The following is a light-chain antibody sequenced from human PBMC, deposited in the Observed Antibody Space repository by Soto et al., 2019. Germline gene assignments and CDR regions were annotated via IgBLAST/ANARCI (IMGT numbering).Light chain of an antibody. CDR2: DAS. Sequence: DIQMTQSPSSLSASVGDRVTITCQASQDISNYFNWYQKQPGKAPKLLNYDASNLVTGVASRCSGGGAGTDVPFTISLQQHEDVATYYCQRYDNLPLTFGGGTKVEIK. V-gene: IGKV1-33*01. CDR3: QRYDNLPLT. CDR1: QDISNY. J-gene: IGKJ4*01.